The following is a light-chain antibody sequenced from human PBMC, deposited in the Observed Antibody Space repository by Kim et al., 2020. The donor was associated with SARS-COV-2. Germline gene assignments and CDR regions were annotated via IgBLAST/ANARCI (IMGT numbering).Light chain of an antibody. J-gene: IGKJ4*01. V-gene: IGKV1-33*01. CDR1: QAISNH. CDR2: AAS. CDR3: HQYHTAPFT. Sequence: ASVGDRVTITCQASQAISNHLNWYQQEPGKAPKLLIYAASNLETGVPTRFSGIGSGTDFTFIISSLQPEDIATYYCHQYHTAPFTFGGGTKVDIK.